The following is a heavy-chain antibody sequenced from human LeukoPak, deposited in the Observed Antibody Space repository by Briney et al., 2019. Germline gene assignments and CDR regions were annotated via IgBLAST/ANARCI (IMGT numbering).Heavy chain of an antibody. V-gene: IGHV3-23*01. D-gene: IGHD3-10*01. CDR3: ARITMVRGVIGSLDY. CDR2: ISGSGGST. J-gene: IGHJ4*02. Sequence: GGSLRLSCAAPGLTFSSYAMSWVRQAPGKGLEWVSAISGSGGSTYYADSVKGRFTISRDNSKNTLYLQMNSLRAEDTAVYYCARITMVRGVIGSLDYWGQGTLVTVSS. CDR1: GLTFSSYA.